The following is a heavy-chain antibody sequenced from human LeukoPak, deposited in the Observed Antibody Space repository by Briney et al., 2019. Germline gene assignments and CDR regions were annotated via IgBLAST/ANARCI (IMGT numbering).Heavy chain of an antibody. J-gene: IGHJ4*02. V-gene: IGHV3-23*01. CDR1: GFTLSDYP. Sequence: GGSLRLSCAASGFTLSDYPMTWVRQAPGKGLQWVSLFDRGSLDTYYAHSVRGRFTVSRDNDKNTLYLQMNSLRAEDTAVYYCARRGYESSGPKYYFDHWGQGILVTVSS. CDR3: ARRGYESSGPKYYFDH. D-gene: IGHD3-22*01. CDR2: FDRGSLDT.